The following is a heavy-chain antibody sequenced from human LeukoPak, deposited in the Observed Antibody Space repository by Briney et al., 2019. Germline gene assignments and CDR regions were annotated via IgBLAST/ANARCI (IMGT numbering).Heavy chain of an antibody. CDR1: GFTFSSYG. CDR3: ARDSWGTYGVIDY. J-gene: IGHJ4*02. V-gene: IGHV3-33*01. Sequence: GGSLRLSCAASGFTFSSYGMHWVRQAPGKGLEWVAVIWYDGSNKYYADSVKGRFTISRDNSKNTLYLQMNSLRAEDTAVYYWARDSWGTYGVIDYWGQGTLVTVS. D-gene: IGHD3-16*01. CDR2: IWYDGSNK.